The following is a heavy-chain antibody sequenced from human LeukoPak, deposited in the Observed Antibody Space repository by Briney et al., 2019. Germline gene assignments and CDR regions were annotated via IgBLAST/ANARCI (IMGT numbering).Heavy chain of an antibody. Sequence: GGSLRLSCAASGFTFSSYDMHWVRQAPGKGLEWVAVISYDGNDKHYADSVKGRFTISRDNSKNTLYLQMNSLRVEDTAVYYCAKDQYDFVRGEFDYWGQGTLVTVSS. CDR3: AKDQYDFVRGEFDY. D-gene: IGHD3-16*01. CDR1: GFTFSSYD. J-gene: IGHJ4*02. CDR2: ISYDGNDK. V-gene: IGHV3-30*18.